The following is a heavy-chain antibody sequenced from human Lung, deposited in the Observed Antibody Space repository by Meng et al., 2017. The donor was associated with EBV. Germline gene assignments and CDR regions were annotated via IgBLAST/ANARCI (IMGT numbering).Heavy chain of an antibody. CDR2: ISAYNGNT. CDR3: ARNRPRGVATGANWFDP. J-gene: IGHJ5*02. D-gene: IGHD5-12*01. Sequence: VRVGEGGEEVKKPGASVKVSCKALGYTFTSYGISWVRQAPGQGLEWMGWISAYNGNTNYAQKLQGRVTMTTDTSTSTAYMELRSLRSDDTAVYYCARNRPRGVATGANWFDPWGQGTLVTVSS. V-gene: IGHV1-18*01. CDR1: GYTFTSYG.